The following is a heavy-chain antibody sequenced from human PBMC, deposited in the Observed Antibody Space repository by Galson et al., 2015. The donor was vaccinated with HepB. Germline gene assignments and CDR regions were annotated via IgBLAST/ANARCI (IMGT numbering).Heavy chain of an antibody. CDR1: GGSFSGYY. CDR3: ARSGGFSYYDFWSGFEKTSNWFDP. J-gene: IGHJ5*02. CDR2: INHSGST. V-gene: IGHV4-34*01. D-gene: IGHD3-3*01. Sequence: LSLTCAVYGGSFSGYYWSWIRQPPGKGLEWIGEINHSGSTNYNPSLKSRVTISVDTSKNQFSLKLSSVTAADTAVYYCARSGGFSYYDFWSGFEKTSNWFDPWGQGTLVTVSS.